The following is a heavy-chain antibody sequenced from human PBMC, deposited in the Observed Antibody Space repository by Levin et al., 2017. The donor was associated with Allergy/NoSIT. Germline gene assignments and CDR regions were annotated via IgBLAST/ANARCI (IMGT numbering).Heavy chain of an antibody. J-gene: IGHJ4*02. CDR3: AKARGGYCSGGHCYFDC. Sequence: PGGSLRLSCAASGFTFSSYAMSWVRQAPGKGLEWVSGINNSGTSTYYADSVKDRFTISRDNSKNTLYLQMNSLRDEDTAIYYCAKARGGYCSGGHCYFDCWGQGTLVTVSS. V-gene: IGHV3-23*01. CDR2: INNSGTST. D-gene: IGHD2-15*01. CDR1: GFTFSSYA.